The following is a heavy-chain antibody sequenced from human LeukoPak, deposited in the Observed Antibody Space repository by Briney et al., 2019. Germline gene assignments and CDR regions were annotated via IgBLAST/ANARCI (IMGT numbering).Heavy chain of an antibody. CDR1: GFTFSSYW. D-gene: IGHD4-17*01. CDR2: INSDGSKI. CDR3: ARDLYGDYWYFDL. J-gene: IGHJ2*01. Sequence: GSLGLSCAASGFTFSSYWIHWVRQGPGKGLVWVSRINSDGSKIRYADSVKGRFTISRDNAKNTVYLQMNSLRAEDTAVYYCARDLYGDYWYFDLWGRGTLVTVSS. V-gene: IGHV3-74*01.